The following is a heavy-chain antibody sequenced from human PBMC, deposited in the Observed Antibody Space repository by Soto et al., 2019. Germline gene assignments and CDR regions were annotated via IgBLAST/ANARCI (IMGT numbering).Heavy chain of an antibody. CDR3: AKEFDDSSSWYLFFEVWFDP. D-gene: IGHD6-13*01. CDR2: ISGSGGST. J-gene: IGHJ5*02. V-gene: IGHV3-23*01. CDR1: GFTFSSYA. Sequence: EVQLLESGGGLVQPGGSLRLSCAASGFTFSSYAMSWVRQAPGKGLDWVSAISGSGGSTYYADSVKGRFTISRDNSKNTLYLQMNSLRAEDTAVYYCAKEFDDSSSWYLFFEVWFDPWGQGTLVTVSS.